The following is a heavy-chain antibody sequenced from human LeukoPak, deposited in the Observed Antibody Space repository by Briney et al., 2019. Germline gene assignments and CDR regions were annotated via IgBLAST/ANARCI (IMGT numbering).Heavy chain of an antibody. D-gene: IGHD5/OR15-5a*01. CDR1: GGSIRTSSYH. CDR3: ARRGVVSPVYAFDI. Sequence: SETLSLTCTVSGGSIRTSSYHWGWIRQLPGKGLEAIGTIYYSDTTYYSPSLSSRVTISRDTSRNQFSLQLASVTAADTAMYYCARRGVVSPVYAFDIWGQGTMVTVSP. CDR2: IYYSDTT. J-gene: IGHJ3*02. V-gene: IGHV4-39*01.